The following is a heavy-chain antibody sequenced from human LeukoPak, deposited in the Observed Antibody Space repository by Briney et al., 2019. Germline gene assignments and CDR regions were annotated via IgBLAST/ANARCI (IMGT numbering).Heavy chain of an antibody. V-gene: IGHV1-8*01. D-gene: IGHD3-10*01. CDR3: ARDLSPIAVILSSKKLQYKGMDV. J-gene: IGHJ6*02. CDR1: GYTFSDYD. Sequence: ASVKVSCKASGYTFSDYDINWVRQASGQGLEWMGWMSSSSGNTGYAPKFQGRVTMTRDTSTSTAYMELSGLRTEDTAVYFCARDLSPIAVILSSKKLQYKGMDVWGQGTAVIVSS. CDR2: MSSSSGNT.